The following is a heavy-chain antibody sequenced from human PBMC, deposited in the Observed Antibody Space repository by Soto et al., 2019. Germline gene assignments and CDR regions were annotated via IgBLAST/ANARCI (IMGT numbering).Heavy chain of an antibody. CDR2: ISGSGGST. CDR1: GFTFSSYA. Sequence: EVQLLESGGGLVQPGGSLRLSCAASGFTFSSYAMSWVRQAPGKGLEWVSAISGSGGSTYYADSVKGRFTISRDNSKNTLYLQMNSLRAEDTAVYYCAKSGRITMIVVADNWFDPWGQGTLVTVSS. D-gene: IGHD3-22*01. CDR3: AKSGRITMIVVADNWFDP. V-gene: IGHV3-23*01. J-gene: IGHJ5*02.